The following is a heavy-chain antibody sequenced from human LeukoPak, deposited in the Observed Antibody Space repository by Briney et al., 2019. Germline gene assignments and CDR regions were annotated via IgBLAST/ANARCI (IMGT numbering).Heavy chain of an antibody. CDR1: GFTFSISA. CDR3: AAGLKWQSFDC. J-gene: IGHJ5*01. V-gene: IGHV1-58*01. Sequence: ASVKVSCKASGFTFSISAVQWVRQARGQRLEWIGWIVVGSGNTNYAQKFQERVTITRDMSTSTAYMELSSLRSEDTAVYYCAAGLKWQSFDCWGQGTLVTVSS. D-gene: IGHD5-12*01. CDR2: IVVGSGNT.